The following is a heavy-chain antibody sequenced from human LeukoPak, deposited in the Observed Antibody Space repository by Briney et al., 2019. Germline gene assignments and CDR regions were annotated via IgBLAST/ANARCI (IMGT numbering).Heavy chain of an antibody. D-gene: IGHD5-12*01. CDR2: IYYSGST. CDR1: GGSISSYY. Sequence: SETLSLTCTVSGGSISSYYWSWIRQPPGKGLEWIGYIYYSGSTNYNPSLKSRVTISVDTSKNQFSLKLSSVTAADAAVYYCARVGGYDYMVWDYWGQGTLVTVSS. V-gene: IGHV4-59*01. CDR3: ARVGGYDYMVWDY. J-gene: IGHJ4*02.